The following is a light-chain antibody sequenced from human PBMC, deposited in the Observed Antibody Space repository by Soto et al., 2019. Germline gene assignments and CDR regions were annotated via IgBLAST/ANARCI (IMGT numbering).Light chain of an antibody. CDR1: QGLAGW. Sequence: DIQLAQSPSSVSASVGARGTITCRASQGLAGWLGWYQQKPGTAPKLLISGASSLQNGVPSRFSGNGSGTDFRLTISSLQPDDFATDFCQQASSFPITFGHGTRLEFK. CDR3: QQASSFPIT. J-gene: IGKJ5*01. CDR2: GAS. V-gene: IGKV1-12*01.